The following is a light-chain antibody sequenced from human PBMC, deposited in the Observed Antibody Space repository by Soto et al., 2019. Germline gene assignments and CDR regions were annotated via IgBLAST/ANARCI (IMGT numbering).Light chain of an antibody. CDR2: DAS. CDR3: QQCDSYPWT. CDR1: QRIDNW. V-gene: IGKV1-5*01. Sequence: DIPMTQSPSTLSASVGDRVTITCRASQRIDNWLAWYQHKPGKAPNLLIYDASTLERGIPSRFSGSGSGTEFTLTISSLQPDDFATYYCQQCDSYPWTFGQGTKVEIK. J-gene: IGKJ1*01.